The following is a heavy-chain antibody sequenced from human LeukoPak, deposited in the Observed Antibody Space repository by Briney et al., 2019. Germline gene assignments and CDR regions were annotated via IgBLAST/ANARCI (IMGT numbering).Heavy chain of an antibody. CDR2: IKKRGSSGPI. Sequence: GGSLRLSCIVSGLTFTDAWMNWVRQAPGKGLEWVGQIKKRGSSGPIDYGAPVKGRFTISRDDSKNTVYLQLNSLQTEDTAVYYCSTGPYSGSYQVSDNWGQGTLVTVSS. D-gene: IGHD1-26*01. J-gene: IGHJ4*02. V-gene: IGHV3-15*07. CDR3: STGPYSGSYQVSDN. CDR1: GLTFTDAW.